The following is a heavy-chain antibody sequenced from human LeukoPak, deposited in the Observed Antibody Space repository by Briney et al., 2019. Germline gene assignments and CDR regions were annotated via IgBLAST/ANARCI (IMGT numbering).Heavy chain of an antibody. CDR2: IIPIFGTA. CDR1: GGTFSSYA. Sequence: ASVKVSCKASGGTFSSYAISWVRQAPGQGLEWMGGIIPIFGTANYAQKFQGRVTITADESTSTAYMELSSLRSEDTAVYYCARSEPPTEPHYDTYYYMDAWGKGTTVTVSS. CDR3: ARSEPPTEPHYDTYYYMDA. D-gene: IGHD3-9*01. V-gene: IGHV1-69*13. J-gene: IGHJ6*03.